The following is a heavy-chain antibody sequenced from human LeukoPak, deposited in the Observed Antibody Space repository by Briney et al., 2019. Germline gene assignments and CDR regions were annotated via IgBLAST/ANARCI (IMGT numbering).Heavy chain of an antibody. CDR1: GYTFTGYY. J-gene: IGHJ5*02. CDR3: ARDHSSYCSGGSCYLNWFDP. CDR2: INTNTGNP. V-gene: IGHV7-4-1*02. Sequence: ASVKVSCKASGYTFTGYYMHWVRQAPGQGLEWMGWINTNTGNPTYAQGFTGRFVFSLDTSFSTAYLQISSLKAEDTAVYYCARDHSSYCSGGSCYLNWFDPWGQGTLVTVSS. D-gene: IGHD2-15*01.